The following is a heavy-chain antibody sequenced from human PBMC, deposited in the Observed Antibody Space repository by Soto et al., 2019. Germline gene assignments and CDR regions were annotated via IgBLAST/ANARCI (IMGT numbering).Heavy chain of an antibody. CDR3: ARESEDLTSNFDY. CDR2: ISSTTNYI. V-gene: IGHV3-21*06. CDR1: GFSFTRYS. Sequence: GSLRLSCSDSGFSFTRYSMNWVRQAPGKGLEWVSSISSTTNYIYYGDSMKGRFTISRDNAKNSPYLEMNSLRAEDTAVYYCARESEDLTSNFDYWGQGTLVTVSS. J-gene: IGHJ4*02.